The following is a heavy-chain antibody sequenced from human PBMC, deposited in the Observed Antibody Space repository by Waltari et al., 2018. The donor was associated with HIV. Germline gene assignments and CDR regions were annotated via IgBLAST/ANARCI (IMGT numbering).Heavy chain of an antibody. CDR1: GYKFNTYW. CDR2: INPGNSDT. Sequence: EVQLVQSRKEIKKPGESLKISCKGSGYKFNTYWIGWVRQMPGKGLEWMGIINPGNSDTRYSLSSQGQVTISDDTSVTTAYLHWRSLKASDTAKYYCVVGPHYFDGPEGRGRLDYFQNWGQGTLVTVSS. J-gene: IGHJ1*01. V-gene: IGHV5-51*01. CDR3: VVGPHYFDGPEGRGRLDYFQN. D-gene: IGHD3-9*01.